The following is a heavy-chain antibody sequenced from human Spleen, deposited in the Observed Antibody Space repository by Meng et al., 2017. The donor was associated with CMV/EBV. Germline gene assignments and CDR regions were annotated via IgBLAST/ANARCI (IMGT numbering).Heavy chain of an antibody. CDR3: ASGGVATNYYYYYGMDV. CDR2: INHSGST. J-gene: IGHJ6*02. Sequence: SETLSLTCAVSGGSFSGSYWSWIRQPPGKGLEWIGEINHSGSTNYNPSLKSRVTISVDTSKIQFSLKLSSVTAADTAVYYCASGGVATNYYYYYGMDVWGQGTTVTVSS. V-gene: IGHV4-34*01. D-gene: IGHD5-12*01. CDR1: GGSFSGSY.